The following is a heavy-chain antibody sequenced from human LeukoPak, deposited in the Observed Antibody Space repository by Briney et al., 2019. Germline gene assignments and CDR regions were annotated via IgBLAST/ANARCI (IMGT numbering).Heavy chain of an antibody. D-gene: IGHD3-22*01. CDR1: GFIFSNYA. V-gene: IGHV3-23*01. CDR2: ISGGGGGT. Sequence: GGSLRLSCAASGFIFSNYAMSWVRQAPGKGPEWVSGISGGGGGTYYADSVKGRFTISRDNSKNTLYLQMNSLRAEDTAVYYCASSNRYYYDSSGYLPDYWGQGTLVTVSS. CDR3: ASSNRYYYDSSGYLPDY. J-gene: IGHJ4*02.